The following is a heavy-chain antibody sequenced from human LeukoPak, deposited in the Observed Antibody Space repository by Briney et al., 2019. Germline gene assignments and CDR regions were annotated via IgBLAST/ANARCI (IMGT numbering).Heavy chain of an antibody. D-gene: IGHD5-24*01. CDR3: ARRVVEMATIDAFDI. CDR2: MNPNSGNT. CDR1: GYTFTSYD. Sequence: ASVKVSCKASGYTFTSYDINWVRQATGQGLEWMGWMNPNSGNTGYSQKFQSRVTMTRNTSISTAYMELSSLRSEDTAVYYCARRVVEMATIDAFDIWGEETMVTISS. J-gene: IGHJ3*02. V-gene: IGHV1-8*01.